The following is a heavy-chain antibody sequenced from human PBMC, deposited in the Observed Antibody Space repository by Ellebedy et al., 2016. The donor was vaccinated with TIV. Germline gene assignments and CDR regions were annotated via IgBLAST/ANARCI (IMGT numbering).Heavy chain of an antibody. V-gene: IGHV3-7*01. CDR3: ANSGYDFFGRYYFDS. Sequence: GESLKISCAASGFTFSNYCMSWVRQAPGKGLEWVANIKQDGGEKNYVDSVKGRFTISRDNAKSSLYLQMNSLRAEDTAVYYCANSGYDFFGRYYFDSWGQGTLVTVSS. J-gene: IGHJ4*02. CDR1: GFTFSNYC. CDR2: IKQDGGEK. D-gene: IGHD5-12*01.